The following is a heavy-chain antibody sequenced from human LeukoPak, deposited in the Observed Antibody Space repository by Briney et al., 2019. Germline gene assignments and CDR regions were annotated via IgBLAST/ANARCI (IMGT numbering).Heavy chain of an antibody. V-gene: IGHV1-2*04. CDR2: INPNSGGT. J-gene: IGHJ4*02. Sequence: ASVKVSCKASGYTFTGYYMHWVRQAPGQGLEWMGWINPNSGGTNYAQKFQGWVTMTRDTSISTAYMELRSLRSDDTAVYYCARGSQYSGSFPDYWGQGTLVTVSS. D-gene: IGHD1-26*01. CDR1: GYTFTGYY. CDR3: ARGSQYSGSFPDY.